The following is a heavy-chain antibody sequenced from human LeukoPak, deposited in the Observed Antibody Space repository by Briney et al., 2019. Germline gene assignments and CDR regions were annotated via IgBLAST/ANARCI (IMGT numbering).Heavy chain of an antibody. J-gene: IGHJ4*02. Sequence: SETLSLTCTVSGASISSYYWSWIRQTPGKGLEWIGYIYYSGSTNYNPSLQGRVILSVDTSKNQFSLKMTSVTAADTAVYYCARENRYCTGGNCYETFDSWGQGTLVSVFS. CDR3: ARENRYCTGGNCYETFDS. D-gene: IGHD2-15*01. CDR1: GASISSYY. V-gene: IGHV4-59*01. CDR2: IYYSGST.